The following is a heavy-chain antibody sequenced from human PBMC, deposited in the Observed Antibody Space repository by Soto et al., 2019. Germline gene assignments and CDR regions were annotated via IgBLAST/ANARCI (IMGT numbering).Heavy chain of an antibody. J-gene: IGHJ3*02. CDR3: AKVLAGDYDSSGYYHDDAFDI. V-gene: IGHV3-30*18. CDR1: GFTFSSYG. D-gene: IGHD3-22*01. Sequence: PGGSLRLSCAASGFTFSSYGMHWVRQAPGKGLEWVAVISYDGSNKYYAESVKGRFTTSRDNSKNKLYLQMNSLRAEDTAVYYCAKVLAGDYDSSGYYHDDAFDIWGQGTMVTVSS. CDR2: ISYDGSNK.